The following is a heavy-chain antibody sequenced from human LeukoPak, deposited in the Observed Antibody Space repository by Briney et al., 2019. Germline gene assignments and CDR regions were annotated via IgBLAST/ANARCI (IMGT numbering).Heavy chain of an antibody. D-gene: IGHD6-6*01. CDR2: ISGGGTT. CDR3: AKDLPVHSSSPVHYYFDY. Sequence: GGSLRLSCAASGFTFSSYAMTWVRQAPGKGLEWVSAISGGGTTYYADSVKGRFTISRDNSKNTLYLQMNSLRAEDTAVYYCAKDLPVHSSSPVHYYFDYWGQGTLVTVSS. V-gene: IGHV3-23*01. J-gene: IGHJ4*02. CDR1: GFTFSSYA.